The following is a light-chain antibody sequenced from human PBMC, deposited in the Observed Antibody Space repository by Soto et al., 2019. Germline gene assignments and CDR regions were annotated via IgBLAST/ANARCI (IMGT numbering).Light chain of an antibody. J-gene: IGKJ3*01. CDR2: GAS. Sequence: EIVLTQSPGTLSLSPGERATLSCRASQSVSSSYLAWYQQKPGQAPRLLIYGASSRATGIPDRFSGSGSGTDFTLTISRLETEDFAVYYCQQYGSSPPWFTFGPGTKVDIK. CDR1: QSVSSSY. V-gene: IGKV3-20*01. CDR3: QQYGSSPPWFT.